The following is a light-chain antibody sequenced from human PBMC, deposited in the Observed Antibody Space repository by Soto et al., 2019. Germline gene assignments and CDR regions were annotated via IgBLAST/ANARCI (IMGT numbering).Light chain of an antibody. J-gene: IGKJ4*01. CDR3: QQRSNWPPALT. CDR2: DAS. V-gene: IGKV3-11*01. CDR1: QSVSSY. Sequence: IVLTQSPSTLSLPPWERATLSCRASQSVSSYLAWHQQKPGQAPRLLIYDASNRATGIPARFSGSGSGTDFTLTISSLEPEDFAVYYCQQRSNWPPALTFGGGTKVDIK.